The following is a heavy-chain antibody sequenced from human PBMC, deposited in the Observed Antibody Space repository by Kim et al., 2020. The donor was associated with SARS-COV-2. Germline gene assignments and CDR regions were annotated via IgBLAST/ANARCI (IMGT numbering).Heavy chain of an antibody. CDR3: AKFYSEQQLIPDAFDI. Sequence: VKGRVTISRDNAKNSLYLQMNSLRAEDTALYYCAKFYSEQQLIPDAFDIWGQGTMVTVSS. D-gene: IGHD6-13*01. J-gene: IGHJ3*02. V-gene: IGHV3-9*01.